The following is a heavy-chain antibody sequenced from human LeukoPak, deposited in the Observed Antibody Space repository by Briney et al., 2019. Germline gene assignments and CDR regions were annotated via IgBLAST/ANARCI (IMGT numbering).Heavy chain of an antibody. V-gene: IGHV4-59*08. Sequence: SETLSLTCTVSGGSISSYYWSWIRQPPGKGLEWIGYIYYSGSTNYNPSLKSRVTISVDTSKNQFSLKLSSVTAADTAVYYCARGYGSGNYYFDYWGQGTLVTVSS. CDR2: IYYSGST. CDR3: ARGYGSGNYYFDY. J-gene: IGHJ4*02. D-gene: IGHD3-10*01. CDR1: GGSISSYY.